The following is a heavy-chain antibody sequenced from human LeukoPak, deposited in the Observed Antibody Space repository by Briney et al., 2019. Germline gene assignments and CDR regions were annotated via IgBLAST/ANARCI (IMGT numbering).Heavy chain of an antibody. CDR1: GFSLSTSGVG. Sequence: SGPTLVKPTQTLTLTCTFSGFSLSTSGVGVGWIRQPPGKALEWLALIYWDDDKRYSPSLKSRLTITKDTSKNQVVLTMTNMDPVDTATYYGAHRPRKYDYVWGSYRYEGNNWFDPWGQGTLVTVSS. J-gene: IGHJ5*02. V-gene: IGHV2-5*02. D-gene: IGHD3-16*02. CDR2: IYWDDDK. CDR3: AHRPRKYDYVWGSYRYEGNNWFDP.